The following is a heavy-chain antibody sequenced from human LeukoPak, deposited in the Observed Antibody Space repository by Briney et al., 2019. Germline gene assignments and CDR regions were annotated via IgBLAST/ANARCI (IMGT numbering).Heavy chain of an antibody. Sequence: ASVTVSCKASGYTFTGYYMHWVRQAPGQGLEWMGWIDPKTGVPHSAEKFQGRVTMTRDTSISTAYMDLNRLTSDDTAVYYCARGRTHFDWKAAFDIWGQGTMVTVSS. D-gene: IGHD3-9*01. CDR3: ARGRTHFDWKAAFDI. V-gene: IGHV1-2*02. CDR2: IDPKTGVP. J-gene: IGHJ3*02. CDR1: GYTFTGYY.